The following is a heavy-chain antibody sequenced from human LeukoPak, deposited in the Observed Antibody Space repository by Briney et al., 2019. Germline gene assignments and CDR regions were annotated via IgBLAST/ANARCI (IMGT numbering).Heavy chain of an antibody. CDR1: GGSISSGGYY. V-gene: IGHV4-61*08. Sequence: SETLSLTCTVSGGSISSGGYYWSWIRQHPGKGLEWIGNIHGSGNTNYNPSLKSRLSMSLDTSRNQFSLKLTSVTAADTAVYYCARSELLWFGGVNSGFDYWGQGTLVTVSS. J-gene: IGHJ4*02. CDR2: IHGSGNT. D-gene: IGHD3-10*01. CDR3: ARSELLWFGGVNSGFDY.